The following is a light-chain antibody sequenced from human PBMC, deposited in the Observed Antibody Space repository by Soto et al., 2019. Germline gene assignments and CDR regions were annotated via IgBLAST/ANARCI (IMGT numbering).Light chain of an antibody. CDR1: SSYVGGYNY. CDR2: EVS. CDR3: ASYTSTDNYVV. J-gene: IGLJ2*01. Sequence: QSGLTQTASVSGSPGQSITISCTGTSSYVGGYNYVSWYQQHPGKAPKLIIYEVSNRPSGVSYRFSGSKSGNTASLTISGLQAEDEANYYCASYTSTDNYVVLGGGSKVTVL. V-gene: IGLV2-14*01.